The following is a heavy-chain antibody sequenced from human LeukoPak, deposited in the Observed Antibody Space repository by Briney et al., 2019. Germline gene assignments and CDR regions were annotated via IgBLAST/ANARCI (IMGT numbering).Heavy chain of an antibody. CDR3: AKVYYYDSSGYYYFDAFDI. J-gene: IGHJ3*02. D-gene: IGHD3-22*01. CDR2: ISGSGGST. Sequence: GGSLRLSCAASGFTFGSYAMSWVRQAPGKGLEWVSAISGSGGSTYYADSVKGRFTISRDNSKNTLYLQMNSLRAEDTAVYYCAKVYYYDSSGYYYFDAFDIWGQGTMVTVSS. CDR1: GFTFGSYA. V-gene: IGHV3-23*01.